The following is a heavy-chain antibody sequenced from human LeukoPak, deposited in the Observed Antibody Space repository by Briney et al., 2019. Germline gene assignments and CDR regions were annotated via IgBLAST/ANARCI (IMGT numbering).Heavy chain of an antibody. V-gene: IGHV5-10-1*01. Sequence: GESLKISCKGSGYSFTSYWISWVRQMPGKGLEWIGRIDPSDSYTNCSPSFNSHVTISADKSISTAYLQSSSLKASDTAMYYCARHGVGSPAAAAGYGMDVWGQGTTVTVSS. D-gene: IGHD6-13*01. CDR1: GYSFTSYW. J-gene: IGHJ6*02. CDR2: IDPSDSYT. CDR3: ARHGVGSPAAAAGYGMDV.